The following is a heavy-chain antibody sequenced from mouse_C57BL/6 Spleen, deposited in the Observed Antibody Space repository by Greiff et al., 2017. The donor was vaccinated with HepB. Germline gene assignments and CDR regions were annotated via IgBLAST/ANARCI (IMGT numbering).Heavy chain of an antibody. CDR3: ARFYGYDDYAMDY. D-gene: IGHD2-2*01. CDR2: IYPGGGYT. V-gene: IGHV1-63*01. Sequence: QVQLQQSGAELVRPGTSVQMSCKASGYTFTNYWIGWAKQRPGHGLEWIGDIYPGGGYTNYNEKFKGKATLTADKSSSTAYMQFSSLTSEDSALYYCARFYGYDDYAMDYWGQGTSVTVSS. J-gene: IGHJ4*01. CDR1: GYTFTNYW.